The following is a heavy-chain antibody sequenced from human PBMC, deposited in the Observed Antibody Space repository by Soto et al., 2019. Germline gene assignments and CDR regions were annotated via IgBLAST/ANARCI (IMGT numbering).Heavy chain of an antibody. CDR3: ARNQPQRYCSGRNLRQAYGLDV. J-gene: IGHJ6*01. CDR2: IYYSGDS. V-gene: IGHV4-39*01. D-gene: IGHD2-15*01. Sequence: ETLSLTCTGSGGSISSDSFYWAWIRQPPGKGLEWIGIIYYSGDSYYNPSLAGRLTMSVDTSTQLSLTLRSVTAADTDLYYCARNQPQRYCSGRNLRQAYGLDVWGQGSPVT. CDR1: GGSISSDSFY.